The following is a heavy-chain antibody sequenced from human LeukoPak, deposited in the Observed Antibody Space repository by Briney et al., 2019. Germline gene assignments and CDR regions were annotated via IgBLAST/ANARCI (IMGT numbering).Heavy chain of an antibody. J-gene: IGHJ4*02. CDR3: ARGESGSYYVFGY. D-gene: IGHD1-26*01. CDR1: GFTFSSYS. V-gene: IGHV3-21*01. CDR2: ISSSSSSYI. Sequence: GGSLRLSCAASGFTFSSYSMNWVRQAPGKGLEWVSSISSSSSSYIYYADSVKGRFTISRDNAKNSLYLQMNSLRAEDTAVYYCARGESGSYYVFGYWGQGTLVTVSS.